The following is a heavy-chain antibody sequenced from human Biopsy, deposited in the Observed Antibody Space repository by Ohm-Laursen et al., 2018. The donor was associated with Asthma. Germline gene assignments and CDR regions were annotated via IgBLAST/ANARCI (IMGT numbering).Heavy chain of an antibody. J-gene: IGHJ3*01. Sequence: SLRLSCAASGFTFGNFAMSWARQAPGKGLEWVSTIKTNGRGADHPNPAKGRFTISRDDSKNTLYLQMSSLRAEDTAVYYCVKDTYEDDYGYYTFDVWGQGTMVTVSS. D-gene: IGHD3-22*01. CDR1: GFTFGNFA. V-gene: IGHV3-23*01. CDR3: VKDTYEDDYGYYTFDV. CDR2: IKTNGRGA.